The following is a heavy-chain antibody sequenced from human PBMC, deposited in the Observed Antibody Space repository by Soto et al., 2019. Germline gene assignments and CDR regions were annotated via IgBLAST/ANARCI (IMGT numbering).Heavy chain of an antibody. D-gene: IGHD2-15*01. CDR1: GYIFTNYW. CDR3: VRQGLNRISPVPATSDY. J-gene: IGHJ4*02. CDR2: IHPGDSDT. V-gene: IGHV5-51*01. Sequence: DVQLVQSGAEVKKPGESLKISCKGSGYIFTNYWIAWVRQMPGKGLEWMGIIHPGDSDTRYNPSFHGQVTISVDRSTSTAYLQWSSLEASDTAIYYCVRQGLNRISPVPATSDYWCKGTMVTVAS.